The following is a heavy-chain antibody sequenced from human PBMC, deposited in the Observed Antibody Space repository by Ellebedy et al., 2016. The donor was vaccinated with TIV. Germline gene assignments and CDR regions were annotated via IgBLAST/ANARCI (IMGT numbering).Heavy chain of an antibody. CDR2: FDPEDGTT. J-gene: IGHJ6*02. V-gene: IGHV1-24*01. CDR3: ATHPLKQGVPSPKQSNVYYYYSYGMDV. CDR1: GYTLPELS. Sequence: AASVKVSCKVSGYTLPELSMHWVRQAPGKGLEWMGGFDPEDGTTIYAQKFQGRVTMTEDTSADTAYMELSSLRSEDTAVYYCATHPLKQGVPSPKQSNVYYYYSYGMDVWGQGTTVTVSS. D-gene: IGHD2-8*01.